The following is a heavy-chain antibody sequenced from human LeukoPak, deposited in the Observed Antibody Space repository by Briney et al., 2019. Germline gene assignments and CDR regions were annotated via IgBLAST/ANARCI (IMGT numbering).Heavy chain of an antibody. CDR2: ISSGSTI. J-gene: IGHJ3*02. V-gene: IGHV3-48*03. D-gene: IGHD2-21*01. CDR1: GFTFSSYE. Sequence: GGSLRLSCAASGFTFSSYEMNWVRQAPGKGLEWVSYISSGSTIYYADSVKGRFTISRDNAKNSLYLQMNSLRAEDTAVYYCARDRRVGGWGGAFDIWGQGTKVTVSS. CDR3: ARDRRVGGWGGAFDI.